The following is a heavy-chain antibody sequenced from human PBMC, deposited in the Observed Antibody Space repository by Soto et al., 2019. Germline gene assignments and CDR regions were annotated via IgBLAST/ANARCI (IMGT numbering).Heavy chain of an antibody. CDR2: INPSGGST. V-gene: IGHV1-46*01. J-gene: IGHJ5*02. CDR3: AGGRNRNLFDP. CDR1: GYGFTSYY. Sequence: ASVKVSCKASGYGFTSYYMHWLLQAPGQGLEWMGIINPSGGSTSYAQKFQGRVTMTRDTSTSTVYMELSSLRSEDTAVYYCAGGRNRNLFDPWGQGTLVTVSS. D-gene: IGHD3-16*01.